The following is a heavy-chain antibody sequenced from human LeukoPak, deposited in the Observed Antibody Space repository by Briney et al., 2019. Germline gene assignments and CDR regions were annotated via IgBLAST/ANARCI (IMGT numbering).Heavy chain of an antibody. Sequence: SETLSLTCAVYGGXFSGYYCSWIRQPPGKGLEWIGEINHSGSTNYNPSLKSRVTISVDTSKNQFSPKLSSVTAADTAVYYCATHYYGSGREDAFDIWGQGTMVTVSS. D-gene: IGHD3-10*01. CDR1: GGXFSGYY. CDR2: INHSGST. CDR3: ATHYYGSGREDAFDI. V-gene: IGHV4-34*01. J-gene: IGHJ3*02.